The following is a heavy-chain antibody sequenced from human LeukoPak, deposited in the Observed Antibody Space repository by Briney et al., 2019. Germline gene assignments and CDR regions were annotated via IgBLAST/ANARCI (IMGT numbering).Heavy chain of an antibody. D-gene: IGHD2-2*01. J-gene: IGHJ5*02. Sequence: ASVKVSCKTSGYTFTTYGISWVRQAPGQGLEWMGGIIPIFGTANYAQKFQGRVTITADKSTSTAYMELSSLRSEDTAVYYCASGYCSSTSCYWFDPWGQGTLVTVSS. CDR2: IIPIFGTA. V-gene: IGHV1-69*06. CDR3: ASGYCSSTSCYWFDP. CDR1: GYTFTTYG.